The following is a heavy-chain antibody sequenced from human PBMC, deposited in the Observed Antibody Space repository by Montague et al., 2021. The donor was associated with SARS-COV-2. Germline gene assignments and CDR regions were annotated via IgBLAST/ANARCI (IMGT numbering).Heavy chain of an antibody. CDR3: ARHTYSGTYLHWFDP. CDR2: IYYSGIT. D-gene: IGHD1-26*01. J-gene: IGHJ5*02. CDR1: GGPISSSSYY. V-gene: IGHV4-39*01. Sequence: SETLSLTCTASGGPISSSSYYWGWIRQPPGKGLEWIGSIYYSGITYYNPSLKSRVTISGDMSKNQFSLRLRSVTAADTAVYYCARHTYSGTYLHWFDPWGRGTLVTVSS.